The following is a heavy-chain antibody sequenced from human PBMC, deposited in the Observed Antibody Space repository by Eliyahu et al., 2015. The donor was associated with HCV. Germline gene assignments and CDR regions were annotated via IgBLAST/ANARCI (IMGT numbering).Heavy chain of an antibody. CDR1: GFTFSSXX. V-gene: IGHV3-21*01. D-gene: IGHD3-22*01. CDR2: ISSSSSYI. J-gene: IGHJ2*01. Sequence: EVQLVESGGGLVKPGGSLRLSCAASGFTFSSXXXXWXRQAPGKGLEWVSSISSSSSYIYYADSVKGRFTISRDNAKNSLYLQMNTLRAEDTAVYYCARDQDRGFPSVVVITHDWYFDLWGRGTLVTVSS. CDR3: ARDQDRGFPSVVVITHDWYFDL.